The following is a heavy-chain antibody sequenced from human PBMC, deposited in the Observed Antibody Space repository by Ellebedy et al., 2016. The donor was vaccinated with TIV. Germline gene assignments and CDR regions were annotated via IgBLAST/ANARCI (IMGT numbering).Heavy chain of an antibody. CDR2: INPNSGGT. CDR1: GYTFTGYY. D-gene: IGHD3-3*01. J-gene: IGHJ6*03. V-gene: IGHV1-2*02. CDR3: ARQYYDFWSVSPYYYYYMDV. Sequence: ASVKVSXKASGYTFTGYYMHWVRQAPGQGLEWMGWINPNSGGTNYAQKFQGRVTMTRDTSISTAYMELSRLRSDDTAVYYCARQYYDFWSVSPYYYYYMDVWGKGTTVTVSS.